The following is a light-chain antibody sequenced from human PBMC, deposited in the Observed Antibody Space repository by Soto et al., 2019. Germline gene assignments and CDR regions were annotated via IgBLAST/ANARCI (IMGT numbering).Light chain of an antibody. V-gene: IGLV2-14*03. CDR2: DVS. J-gene: IGLJ2*01. CDR1: SSDVGGYNF. CDR3: SSFTSSSTLYVV. Sequence: QSVLTQPASVSGSPGQSITISCTGASSDVGGYNFVSWYQHHPGKAPKLIIYDVSNRPSGISNRFSGSESGNTASLTISGLQAEDEADYYCSSFTSSSTLYVVFGGGTKVTVL.